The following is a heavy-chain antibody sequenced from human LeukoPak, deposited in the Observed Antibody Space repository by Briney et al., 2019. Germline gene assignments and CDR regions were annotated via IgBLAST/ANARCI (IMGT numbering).Heavy chain of an antibody. CDR1: AFTVTSYF. V-gene: IGHV3-53*01. CDR3: VQGRGDR. D-gene: IGHD1-1*01. CDR2: IHSGGDI. Sequence: AGSLRLSCAASAFTVTSYFMGWVRQAPGKGLEWVSIIHSGGDIYYADSVKGRFTITRDTSKNTVFLQMNSLRAEDTAVYYFVQGRGDRWGQGTLVTVSS. J-gene: IGHJ5*02.